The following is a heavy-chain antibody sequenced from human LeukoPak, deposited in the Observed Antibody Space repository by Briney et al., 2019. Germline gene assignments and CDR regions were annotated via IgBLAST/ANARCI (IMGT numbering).Heavy chain of an antibody. CDR3: ASSLGYCSGGSCYSGAFDI. J-gene: IGHJ3*02. V-gene: IGHV1-69*01. D-gene: IGHD2-15*01. CDR1: GGTLNSFA. CDR2: IIPIFGTA. Sequence: SVKVSCKASGGTLNSFAISWVRQAPGQGLEWMGGIIPIFGTANYAQKFQGRVTITADESTSTAYMELSSLRSEDTAVYYCASSLGYCSGGSCYSGAFDIWGQGTMVTVSS.